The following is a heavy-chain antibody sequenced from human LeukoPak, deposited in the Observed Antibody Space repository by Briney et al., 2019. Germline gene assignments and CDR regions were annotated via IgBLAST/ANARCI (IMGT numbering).Heavy chain of an antibody. J-gene: IGHJ3*02. CDR2: INPNSGGT. CDR3: ARVHFGYDILTGYYPNDAFDI. V-gene: IGHV1-2*02. CDR1: GYTFTGYY. Sequence: ASVKVSCKASGYTFTGYYMHWVRQAPGQGLEWMGWINPNSGGTNYAQKFQGRVTMTRDTSISTAYMELSRLRSDDTAVYYCARVHFGYDILTGYYPNDAFDIWGQGTMVTVSS. D-gene: IGHD3-9*01.